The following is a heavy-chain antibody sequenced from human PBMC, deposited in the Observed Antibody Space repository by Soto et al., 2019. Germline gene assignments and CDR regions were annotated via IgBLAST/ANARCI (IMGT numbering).Heavy chain of an antibody. V-gene: IGHV3-30-3*01. CDR2: ISYDGSNK. Sequence: GGSLRLSCAASGFTFSSYAMHWVRQAPGKGLEWVAVISYDGSNKYYADSVKGRFTISRDNSKNTLYLQMNSLGAEDTAVYYCARNGAPDYGDYGQYYYYYYGMDVWGQGTTVTVSS. D-gene: IGHD4-17*01. CDR1: GFTFSSYA. J-gene: IGHJ6*02. CDR3: ARNGAPDYGDYGQYYYYYYGMDV.